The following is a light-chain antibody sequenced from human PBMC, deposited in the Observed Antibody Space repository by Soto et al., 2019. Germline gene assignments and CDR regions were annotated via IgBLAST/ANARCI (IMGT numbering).Light chain of an antibody. CDR1: QGIRND. J-gene: IGKJ3*01. V-gene: IGKV1-6*01. Sequence: AIQMTQSPSSLSASVGDRVTITCRASQGIRNDLNWYQQKLGKAPQLLIYGASTLQSGVPSRFSGSGSGIVFTLTIRSLQPEDFATYYCLQDYNYPRTFGPGTKVDI. CDR2: GAS. CDR3: LQDYNYPRT.